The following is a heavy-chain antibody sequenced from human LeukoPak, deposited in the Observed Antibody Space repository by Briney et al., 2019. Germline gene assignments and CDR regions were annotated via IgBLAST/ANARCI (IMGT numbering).Heavy chain of an antibody. CDR3: AKDYVGNGPLWLPVY. J-gene: IGHJ4*02. Sequence: GGSLRLSCAASGFTFSSYGMHWVRQAPGKGLEWVAFIRYDGSNKYYADSVKGRFTISRDNSKNTLYVQMNSLRVEDAAVYYCAKDYVGNGPLWLPVYWDQGTLVTVSS. CDR2: IRYDGSNK. V-gene: IGHV3-30*02. CDR1: GFTFSSYG. D-gene: IGHD5-18*01.